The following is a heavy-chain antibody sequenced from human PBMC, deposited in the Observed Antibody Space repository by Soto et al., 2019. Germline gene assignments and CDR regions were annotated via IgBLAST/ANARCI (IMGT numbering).Heavy chain of an antibody. CDR1: GGTFSSYT. D-gene: IGHD2-21*01. CDR3: ARSSGLIDYYYYMDV. V-gene: IGHV1-69*02. Sequence: SVKVSCKASGGTFSSYTISWVRQAPGQGLEWMGRIIPILGIANYAQKFQGRVTITADKSTSTAYMELSSLRSEDTAVYYCARSSGLIDYYYYMDVWGQGTTVTVSS. CDR2: IIPILGIA. J-gene: IGHJ6*03.